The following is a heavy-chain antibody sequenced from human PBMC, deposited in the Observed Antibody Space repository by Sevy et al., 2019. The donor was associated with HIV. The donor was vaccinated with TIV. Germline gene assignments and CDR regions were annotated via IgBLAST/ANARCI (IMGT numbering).Heavy chain of an antibody. CDR3: AREYSSGWYRDDAFDI. D-gene: IGHD6-19*01. CDR1: GDSVSSNSAA. Sequence: SQTLSLTCAISGDSVSSNSAAWNWIRQSPSRGLEWLGRTYYRSKWYNDYAVSVKSRITINPDTSKNQFSLQLNSVTPEDTAVYYCAREYSSGWYRDDAFDIWGQRTMVTVSS. CDR2: TYYRSKWYN. J-gene: IGHJ3*02. V-gene: IGHV6-1*01.